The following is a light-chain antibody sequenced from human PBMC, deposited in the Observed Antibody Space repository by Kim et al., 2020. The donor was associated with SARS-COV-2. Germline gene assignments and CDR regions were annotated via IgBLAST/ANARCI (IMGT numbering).Light chain of an antibody. CDR3: YSTDFSGNHRV. V-gene: IGLV3-10*01. J-gene: IGLJ3*02. CDR2: EDM. Sequence: SYELTQPPSVSVSPGQTARITCSGEALSKKYAYWYQQKSGQAPVLVIYEDMKRPSGIPERFSASSSGTVATLSVSGAQVEDEGDYYCYSTDFSGNHRVFGGGTKVTVL. CDR1: ALSKKY.